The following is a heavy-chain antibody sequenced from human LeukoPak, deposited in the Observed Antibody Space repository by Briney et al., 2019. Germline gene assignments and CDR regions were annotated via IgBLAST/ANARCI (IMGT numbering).Heavy chain of an antibody. CDR2: IYYSGST. CDR3: ARSPNWFGESGYFDY. V-gene: IGHV4-39*01. D-gene: IGHD3-10*01. J-gene: IGHJ4*02. CDR1: GGSISSSSYY. Sequence: SETLSLTCTVSGGSISSSSYYWGWIRQPPGKGLEWIGSIYYSGSTYYNPSLKSRVTISVDTSKNQFSLKLSSVTAADTAVYYCARSPNWFGESGYFDYWGQGTLVTVSS.